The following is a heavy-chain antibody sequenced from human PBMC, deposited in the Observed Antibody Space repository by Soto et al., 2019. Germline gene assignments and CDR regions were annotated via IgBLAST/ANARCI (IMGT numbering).Heavy chain of an antibody. Sequence: GGSLRLSCAASGFTFSSYSMNWVRQAPGKGLEWVSSISSSSSYIYYADSVKGRFTISRDNAKNSLYLQMNSLRAEDTAVYYCAREAPAAAGTHRGVFDYWGQGTLVTVSS. CDR3: AREAPAAAGTHRGVFDY. CDR1: GFTFSSYS. D-gene: IGHD6-13*01. V-gene: IGHV3-21*01. CDR2: ISSSSSYI. J-gene: IGHJ4*02.